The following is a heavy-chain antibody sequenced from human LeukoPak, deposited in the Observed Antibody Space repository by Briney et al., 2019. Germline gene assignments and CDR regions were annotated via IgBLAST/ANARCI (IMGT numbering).Heavy chain of an antibody. CDR1: GYTFTGYY. Sequence: ASVKVCCKASGYTFTGYYMHWVRQAPGQGLEWMGWINPNSGGTNYAQKFQGRVTTTRDTSISTAYMELSRLRSDDTAVYYCARAYPIVGSTNGAFDIWGQGTMVTVSS. CDR2: INPNSGGT. V-gene: IGHV1-2*02. D-gene: IGHD1-26*01. J-gene: IGHJ3*02. CDR3: ARAYPIVGSTNGAFDI.